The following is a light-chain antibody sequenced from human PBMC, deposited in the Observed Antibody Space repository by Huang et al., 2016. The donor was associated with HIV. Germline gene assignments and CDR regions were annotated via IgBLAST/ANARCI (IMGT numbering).Light chain of an antibody. V-gene: IGKV3-11*01. CDR2: DVS. CDR1: QSLGTY. J-gene: IGKJ4*01. CDR3: QQRSKWPLT. Sequence: EIVLTQSPVTLSLSPGDRATLSCRASQSLGTYLAWYQQKSGQAPRLLIYDVSNRAAGVPARFSASGSETDFTLTIASLDPDDFASYHCQQRSKWPLTFGGGTKVEMK.